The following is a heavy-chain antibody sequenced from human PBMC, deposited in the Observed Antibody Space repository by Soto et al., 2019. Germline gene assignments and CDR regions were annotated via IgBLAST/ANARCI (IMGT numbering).Heavy chain of an antibody. Sequence: SETLSLTXTVSGGSISSYYWSWIRQSPGKGLEWIGYIYYSGSTXYNPSLKSRXTISVDTSKNQFSLKLNSVTAADTAVYYCARTPDIWGQGTMVTVSS. CDR1: GGSISSYY. V-gene: IGHV4-59*01. J-gene: IGHJ3*02. CDR3: ARTPDI. CDR2: IYYSGST.